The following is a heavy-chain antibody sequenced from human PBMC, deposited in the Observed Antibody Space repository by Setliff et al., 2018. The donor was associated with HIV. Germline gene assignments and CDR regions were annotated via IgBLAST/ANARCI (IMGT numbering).Heavy chain of an antibody. V-gene: IGHV4-39*07. CDR2: IYYSGST. CDR3: ARSLTKQLVLGTSREYYFDS. CDR1: GGSISSSNYY. J-gene: IGHJ4*02. Sequence: TETLSLTCAVSGGSISSSNYYWGWIRQPPGKGLEWIGTIYYSGSTKYSPSLKSRVSISLDPSTKQVSLRLRSVTAADTAVYYCARSLTKQLVLGTSREYYFDSWGLGALVTVSS. D-gene: IGHD6-13*01.